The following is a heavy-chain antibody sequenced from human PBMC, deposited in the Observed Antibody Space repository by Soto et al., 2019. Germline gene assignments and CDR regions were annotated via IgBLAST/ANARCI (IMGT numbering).Heavy chain of an antibody. J-gene: IGHJ6*03. CDR1: GGYLSGYY. V-gene: IGHV4-34*02. Sequence: QVHLEQWGAGLLNPSETLSLTCAVYGGYLSGYYWSWVRQSPGKGLEWIGEINHRGTANYNPSLKTRVTISADASKHQFSLRLTSVTAADSAIYYCASYHFLDLWTGSRHYMDVWSRGTPVTVSS. CDR2: INHRGTA. D-gene: IGHD3-9*01. CDR3: ASYHFLDLWTGSRHYMDV.